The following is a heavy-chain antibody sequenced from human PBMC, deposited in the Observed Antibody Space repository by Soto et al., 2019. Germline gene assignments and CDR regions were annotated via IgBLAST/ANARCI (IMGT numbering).Heavy chain of an antibody. CDR1: GFTFSSYG. CDR2: ISYDGSNK. Sequence: GGSLRLSCAASGFTFSSYGMHWVRQAPGKGLEWVAVISYDGSNKYYADSVKGRFTISRDNSKNTLYLQMNSLRAEDTAVYYCAKAHGEGGDFNYWGQGTLVTVSS. V-gene: IGHV3-30*18. CDR3: AKAHGEGGDFNY. D-gene: IGHD4-17*01. J-gene: IGHJ4*02.